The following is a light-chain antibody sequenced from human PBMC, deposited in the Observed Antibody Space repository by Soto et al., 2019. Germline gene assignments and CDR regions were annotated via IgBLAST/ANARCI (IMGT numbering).Light chain of an antibody. Sequence: EIVLTQSPATVSVSPGERATLSCRASQSVRNYLAWYQQKPGQAPRLLIFDASNRATGIPSRFSGSGSGTDFTLTISSLEPEDFVVYYCQQRSNSPPWTFGPGTRVDF. CDR3: QQRSNSPPWT. CDR1: QSVRNY. V-gene: IGKV3-11*01. J-gene: IGKJ3*01. CDR2: DAS.